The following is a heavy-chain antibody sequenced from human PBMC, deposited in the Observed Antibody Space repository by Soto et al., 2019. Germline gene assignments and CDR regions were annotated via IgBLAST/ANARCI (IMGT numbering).Heavy chain of an antibody. D-gene: IGHD6-13*01. Sequence: ASVKVSCKVSGYTLTELSMHWVRQAPGKGREWMGGFDPEDGETIYAQKFQGRVTMTEDTSTDTAYMELSSLRAEDTAVYYCATDRGYSSSWYPYYYYGMDVWGQGTTVTVSS. CDR2: FDPEDGET. V-gene: IGHV1-24*01. CDR1: GYTLTELS. CDR3: ATDRGYSSSWYPYYYYGMDV. J-gene: IGHJ6*02.